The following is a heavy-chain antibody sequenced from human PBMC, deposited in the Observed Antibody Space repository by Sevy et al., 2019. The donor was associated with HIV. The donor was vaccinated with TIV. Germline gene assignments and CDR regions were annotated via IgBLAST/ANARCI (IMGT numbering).Heavy chain of an antibody. Sequence: ASVKVSCKASGGTFSSYAISWVRQAPGQGLEWVGGIIPIFGTANYAQKFQGRVTITADKSKSTAYMEMSSLRSEDTAVYYCARGDGWLQWGFDYWGQGTLVTVSS. V-gene: IGHV1-69*06. J-gene: IGHJ4*02. CDR3: ARGDGWLQWGFDY. CDR1: GGTFSSYA. D-gene: IGHD5-12*01. CDR2: IIPIFGTA.